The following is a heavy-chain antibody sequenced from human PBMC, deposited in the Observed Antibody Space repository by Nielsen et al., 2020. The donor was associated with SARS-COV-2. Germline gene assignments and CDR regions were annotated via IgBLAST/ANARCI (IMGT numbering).Heavy chain of an antibody. CDR1: GFTFSSYS. CDR2: ISSSSSYI. D-gene: IGHD3-9*01. Sequence: GESLKISCAASGFTFSSYSMNWVRQAPGKGLEWVSSISSSSSYIYYADSVKGRFTISRDNAKNSLYLQMNSLRAEDTAAYYCASVAYDILTGYYLYWGQGTLVTVSS. V-gene: IGHV3-21*01. CDR3: ASVAYDILTGYYLY. J-gene: IGHJ4*02.